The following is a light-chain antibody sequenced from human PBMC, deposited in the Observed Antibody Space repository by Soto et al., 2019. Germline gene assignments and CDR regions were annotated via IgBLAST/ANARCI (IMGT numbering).Light chain of an antibody. CDR2: DAS. Sequence: EKFLTLSPSTLSVSPGDRATLSTRASQNITSNLAWYQQEPGQAPRLLIYDASNRATGIPARFSGSGSGTEFTLTINSLQSEDFALYYCQQYNDWPVTFGGGTKVDI. CDR1: QNITSN. J-gene: IGKJ4*01. V-gene: IGKV3D-15*01. CDR3: QQYNDWPVT.